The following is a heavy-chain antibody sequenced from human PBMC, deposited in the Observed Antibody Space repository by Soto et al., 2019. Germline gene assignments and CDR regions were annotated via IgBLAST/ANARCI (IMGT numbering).Heavy chain of an antibody. D-gene: IGHD5-12*01. CDR1: GFTLSSYW. V-gene: IGHV3-48*02. CDR2: ISSSSSSI. Sequence: EVQLVESGGGPVQPGESLRLSCAASGFTLSSYWMHWVRQAPGQGLEWVSYISSSSSSIYYADSVKGRFTISRDNAKNSLYLQMNSLRDEDTAVYYCARDLVAQGWYFDLWGRGTLVTVSS. J-gene: IGHJ2*01. CDR3: ARDLVAQGWYFDL.